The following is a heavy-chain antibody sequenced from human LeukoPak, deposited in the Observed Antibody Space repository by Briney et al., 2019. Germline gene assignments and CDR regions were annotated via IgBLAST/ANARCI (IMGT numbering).Heavy chain of an antibody. CDR3: ARTTTGYSSGRFPGWPVDY. CDR1: GFTSYA. D-gene: IGHD6-19*01. V-gene: IGHV3-23*01. CDR2: IFASGGNT. Sequence: PGGYLSFSGAASGFTSYAMYWVRQAPGKGLEWIGGIFASGGNTNYAHSVKGRFTLSRDTSKNTVYLQMNSQRAEDAAVYYCARTTTGYSSGRFPGWPVDYGGQGTLVTVSS. J-gene: IGHJ4*02.